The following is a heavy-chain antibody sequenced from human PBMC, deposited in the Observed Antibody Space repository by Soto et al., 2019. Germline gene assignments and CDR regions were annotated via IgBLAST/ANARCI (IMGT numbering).Heavy chain of an antibody. J-gene: IGHJ4*02. CDR1: GFIFEDYD. D-gene: IGHD2-2*01. Sequence: EVQLVESGGGLVQPGRSLRLSCVASGFIFEDYDMHWVRQAPGQGLEWVSSIRWSSGGIDYADSVKGRFSISRDNAKKSLYLQMNSLKPDDTALYYCAKDASYAIDYWGQGTLVTVSS. V-gene: IGHV3-9*01. CDR2: IRWSSGGI. CDR3: AKDASYAIDY.